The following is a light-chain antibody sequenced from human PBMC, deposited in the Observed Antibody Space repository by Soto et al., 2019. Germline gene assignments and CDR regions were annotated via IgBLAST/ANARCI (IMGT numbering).Light chain of an antibody. CDR1: QSISSW. CDR3: QQYNSWWT. V-gene: IGKV1-5*03. CDR2: KAS. Sequence: DIQMTQSPSTLSASVGDRVTITCRASQSISSWLAWYQQKPGKAPKLLIYKASSLESGVPSRFSGSGSGIEFTLTISSLQPDDFATYYCQQYNSWWTFGQGTKLEIK. J-gene: IGKJ2*02.